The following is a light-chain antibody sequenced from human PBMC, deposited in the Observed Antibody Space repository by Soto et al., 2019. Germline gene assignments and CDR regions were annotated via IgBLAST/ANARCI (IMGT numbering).Light chain of an antibody. V-gene: IGLV1-44*01. Sequence: QSVLTQPPSASGTPGQRVTISCSGSSPNIGSNTVNWYQQLPGTAPKLVMYSNNQRPSGVPDRFSGSKSGTSASLAISGLQPDDEADYYCAAWDDSLNGQVVFSGGTKLTVL. CDR2: SNN. CDR1: SPNIGSNT. J-gene: IGLJ2*01. CDR3: AAWDDSLNGQVV.